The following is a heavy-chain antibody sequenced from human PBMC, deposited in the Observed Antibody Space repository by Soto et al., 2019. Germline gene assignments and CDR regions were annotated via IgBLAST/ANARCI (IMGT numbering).Heavy chain of an antibody. CDR2: IGTSGSTI. Sequence: SLRLSCAASGFTFSSYEMNWVRQAPGAGLEWVSYIGTSGSTIYYSDSVKGRFTISRDNAKNSLYLQMNSLRAEDTAVYYCARDLYFFGSGTSFDHWGQGTLVTVSS. V-gene: IGHV3-48*03. CDR3: ARDLYFFGSGTSFDH. J-gene: IGHJ4*02. CDR1: GFTFSSYE. D-gene: IGHD3-10*01.